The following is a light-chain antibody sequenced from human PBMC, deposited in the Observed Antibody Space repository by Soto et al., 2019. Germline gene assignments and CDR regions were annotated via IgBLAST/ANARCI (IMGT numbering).Light chain of an antibody. Sequence: QSVLTQPASVSGSPGQSIAISCTGTSSDVGGYKYVTWYQQNPGKAPKVLIYEVSNRFSGVSDRFSGTKSGNTASLTISGLQAEDEAEYFYSSYTSTNTYVFGSGTKVTVL. CDR2: EVS. V-gene: IGLV2-14*01. J-gene: IGLJ1*01. CDR1: SSDVGGYKY. CDR3: SSYTSTNTYV.